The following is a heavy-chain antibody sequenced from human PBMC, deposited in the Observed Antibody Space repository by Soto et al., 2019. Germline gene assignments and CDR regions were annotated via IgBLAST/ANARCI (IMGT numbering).Heavy chain of an antibody. V-gene: IGHV3-23*01. J-gene: IGHJ5*02. CDR2: ISGNGGSS. CDR3: AKDPYFGSEAYPNWFDP. D-gene: IGHD3-10*01. Sequence: GGSLRLSCAASRFTFSSYAMSWVRQAPGKGLEWVSAISGNGGSSYYADSVKGRFVISRDNSHNTLHLQMNSLRAEDTAVYYCAKDPYFGSEAYPNWFDPWGQGALVTVSS. CDR1: RFTFSSYA.